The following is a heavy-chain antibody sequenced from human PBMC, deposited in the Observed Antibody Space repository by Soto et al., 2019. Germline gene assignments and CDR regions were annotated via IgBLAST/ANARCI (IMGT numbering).Heavy chain of an antibody. J-gene: IGHJ4*02. D-gene: IGHD6-13*01. V-gene: IGHV3-30*18. Sequence: LRLSCAASGFTFSTYGMHWVRQAPGKGLEWVAAMSYDGTKEYYVDSVKGRFTISRDNSRNTLFLQLNSLRDEDTAVYYCAKEYGSTWIDHWGQGTLVTVSS. CDR2: MSYDGTKE. CDR3: AKEYGSTWIDH. CDR1: GFTFSTYG.